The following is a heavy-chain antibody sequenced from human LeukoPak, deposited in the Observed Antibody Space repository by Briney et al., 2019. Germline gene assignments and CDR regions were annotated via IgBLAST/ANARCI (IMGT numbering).Heavy chain of an antibody. CDR2: ISYDGSNK. J-gene: IGHJ6*02. Sequence: GGSLRLSCAASGFTFSSYGMHWVRQAPGKGLEWVAVISYDGSNKYYADSVKGRFTISRDNSKNTLYLQMNSLRAEDTAVYYCAKGRQWLVGGYYYYYGMDVWGQGTTVTVSS. V-gene: IGHV3-30*18. CDR3: AKGRQWLVGGYYYYYGMDV. D-gene: IGHD6-19*01. CDR1: GFTFSSYG.